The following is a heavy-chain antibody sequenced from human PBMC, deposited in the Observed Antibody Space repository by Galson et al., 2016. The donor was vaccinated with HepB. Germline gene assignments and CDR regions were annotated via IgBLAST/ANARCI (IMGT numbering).Heavy chain of an antibody. CDR1: GFTFTYAW. CDR3: ARTAGLDSLDV. V-gene: IGHV3-15*07. D-gene: IGHD3-9*01. CDR2: IKSRTDGGTT. J-gene: IGHJ6*02. Sequence: SLRLSCAASGFTFTYAWINWVRQAPGKGLEWVGRIKSRTDGGTTDYAAPVKGRFTISRDDSKNTLYLQMNSLKTEDTAVYYCARTAGLDSLDVWGQGTTVTVSS.